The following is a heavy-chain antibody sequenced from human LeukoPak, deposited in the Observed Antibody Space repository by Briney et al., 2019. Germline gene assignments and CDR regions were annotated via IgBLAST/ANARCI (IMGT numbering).Heavy chain of an antibody. CDR3: ARAWGRDGYNDDY. Sequence: SQTLSLTCTVSGGSISSGSYYWSWIRQPAGKGLEWIGRIYTSGSTNYNPSLKSRVTISVDTSKNQFSLKLSSVTAADTAVYYCARAWGRDGYNDDYWGQGTLVTVSS. D-gene: IGHD5-24*01. CDR1: GGSISSGSYY. CDR2: IYTSGST. J-gene: IGHJ4*02. V-gene: IGHV4-61*02.